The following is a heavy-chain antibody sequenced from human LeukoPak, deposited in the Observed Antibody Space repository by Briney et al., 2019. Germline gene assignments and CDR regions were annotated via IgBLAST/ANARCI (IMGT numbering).Heavy chain of an antibody. V-gene: IGHV4-34*01. D-gene: IGHD2-2*01. CDR1: GGSFSDYY. Sequence: SETLSLTCAVYGGSFSDYYWSWIRQPPGKGLGSIGQIYHSGNTNYTQSLKSRVTISIDTSKNKFYHKLSCLTAADTAVYYCARAARPTEDIVVVPAAIGRGYNWFDPWGQGTLVTVSS. CDR3: ARAARPTEDIVVVPAAIGRGYNWFDP. J-gene: IGHJ5*02. CDR2: IYHSGNT.